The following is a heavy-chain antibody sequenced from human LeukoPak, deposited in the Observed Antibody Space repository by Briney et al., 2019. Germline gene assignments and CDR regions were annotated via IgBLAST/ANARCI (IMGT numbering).Heavy chain of an antibody. D-gene: IGHD2-2*02. J-gene: IGHJ4*02. V-gene: IGHV3-48*01. CDR1: GFTFSSYS. CDR3: ARTWRGYCSSTSCYRDY. CDR2: ISSSSSTI. Sequence: GGSLRLSCAASGFTFSSYSMNWVRQAPGKGLGWVSYISSSSSTIYYADSVKGRFTISRDNAKNSLYLQMNSLRAEDTAVYYCARTWRGYCSSTSCYRDYWGQGTLVTVSS.